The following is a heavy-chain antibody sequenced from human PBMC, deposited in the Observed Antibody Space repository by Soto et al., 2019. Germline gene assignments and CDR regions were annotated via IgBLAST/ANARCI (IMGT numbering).Heavy chain of an antibody. CDR3: TRASRYYDYIWGSYRSPDY. V-gene: IGHV3-49*03. Sequence: GGSLRLSCTASGFTFGDYAMSWFRQAPGKGLEWVGFIRSKAYGGTTEYAASGKGRFTISSDDSKSIAYLQMNSLKTEDTAVYYCTRASRYYDYIWGSYRSPDYWGQGTLVTVSS. CDR2: IRSKAYGGTT. J-gene: IGHJ4*02. D-gene: IGHD3-16*02. CDR1: GFTFGDYA.